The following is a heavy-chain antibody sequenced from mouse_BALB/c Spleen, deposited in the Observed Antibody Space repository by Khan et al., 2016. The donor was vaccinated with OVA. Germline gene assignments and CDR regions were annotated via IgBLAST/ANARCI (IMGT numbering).Heavy chain of an antibody. Sequence: EVQLQESGPGLVKPSQSLSLTSTVTAYSITSDHAWNWIRQFPGNNLEWMGYISYSGNTKYTPSPKSRFSITRATSKNQFFLQLISVTIEDTATYYYAGIKGGDIDYWGQGTTLTVSS. CDR3: AGIKGGDIDY. J-gene: IGHJ2*01. V-gene: IGHV3-2*02. CDR2: ISYSGNT. D-gene: IGHD3-3*01. CDR1: AYSITSDHA.